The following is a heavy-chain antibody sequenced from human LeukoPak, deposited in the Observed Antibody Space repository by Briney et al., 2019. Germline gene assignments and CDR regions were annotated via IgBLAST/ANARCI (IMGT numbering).Heavy chain of an antibody. CDR1: GGSISSGSYY. D-gene: IGHD4-23*01. CDR2: IYSSGST. J-gene: IGHJ3*02. CDR3: ARDPTVVTPEAVDI. V-gene: IGHV4-61*02. Sequence: PSQTLSLTCTVSGGSISSGSYYWNWIRQPAGKGLEWIGRIYSSGSTNYNPSLKSRVTISVDTSKNQFSLKLRSVTAADTAVYYCARDPTVVTPEAVDIWGQGTKVTVSS.